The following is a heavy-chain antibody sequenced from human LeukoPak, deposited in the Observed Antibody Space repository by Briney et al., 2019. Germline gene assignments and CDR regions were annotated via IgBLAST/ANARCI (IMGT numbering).Heavy chain of an antibody. CDR3: ARGKGTPHYYYYYYMDV. D-gene: IGHD1-1*01. J-gene: IGHJ6*03. CDR2: IYTSGST. V-gene: IGHV4-4*07. CDR1: GGSISSYY. Sequence: SETLSLTCTVSGGSISSYYWSWIRQPAGKGLEWIGRIYTSGSTNYNPSLKSRVTMSVDTSKNQFSLKLSSVTAADTAVYYCARGKGTPHYYYYYYMDVWGKGTTVTISS.